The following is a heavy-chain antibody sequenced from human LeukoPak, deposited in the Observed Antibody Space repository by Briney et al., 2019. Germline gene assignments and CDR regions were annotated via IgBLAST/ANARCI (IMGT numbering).Heavy chain of an antibody. CDR2: FDPEDGET. Sequence: ASVKVSCKVSGYTLTELSMHWVRQAPGKGLEWMGGFDPEDGETIYAQKFQGRVTMTEDTSTDTAYMELSSLRSEDTAVYYCAAEITYYDILTGTFDYWGQGTLVTVSS. V-gene: IGHV1-24*01. CDR1: GYTLTELS. CDR3: AAEITYYDILTGTFDY. J-gene: IGHJ4*02. D-gene: IGHD3-9*01.